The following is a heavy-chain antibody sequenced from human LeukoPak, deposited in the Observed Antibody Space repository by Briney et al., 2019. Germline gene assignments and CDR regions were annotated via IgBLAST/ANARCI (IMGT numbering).Heavy chain of an antibody. V-gene: IGHV4-39*01. CDR1: GDSISSNDYY. CDR3: ARALGYCSGGSCTRGYNWFDP. CDR2: IYYGGST. D-gene: IGHD2-15*01. J-gene: IGHJ5*02. Sequence: PSETLSLTCTVSGDSISSNDYYWGWIRQPPGKGLEWIGSIYYGGSTYYNPSLKSRVIISVDTSMNQFSLKLSFVTTADTAVCYCARALGYCSGGSCTRGYNWFDPWGQGTLVTVPS.